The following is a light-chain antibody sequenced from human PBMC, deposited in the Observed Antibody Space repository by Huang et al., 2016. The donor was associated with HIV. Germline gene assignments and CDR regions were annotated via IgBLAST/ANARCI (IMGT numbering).Light chain of an antibody. J-gene: IGKJ4*01. CDR1: QSVGSY. Sequence: EIVLTQSPATLSLSPGERATLSCRASQSVGSYLAWYQQRPGQAPRLLIYDASNRATGIPARFSGSGSGTDVTLTISRLEPEDFAVYYCQQRSNWPTLTIGGGTKVEIK. CDR3: QQRSNWPTLT. V-gene: IGKV3-11*01. CDR2: DAS.